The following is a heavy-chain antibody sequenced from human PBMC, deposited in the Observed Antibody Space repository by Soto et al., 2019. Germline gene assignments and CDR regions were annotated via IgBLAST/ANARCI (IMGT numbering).Heavy chain of an antibody. CDR2: IIPIFSTV. V-gene: IGHV1-69*14. Sequence: QVQLVQSGAEMRKPGSSVKVSCKATGGTLDGFGVSWIRQAPGEQLEWMGGIIPIFSTVDYAQKFKDRITINADKSTSTVYLEMRNLRSDDTAVFYCATSEDYRLSWYFDLWGRGTLVTVSS. D-gene: IGHD4-4*01. CDR1: GGTLDGFG. CDR3: ATSEDYRLSWYFDL. J-gene: IGHJ2*01.